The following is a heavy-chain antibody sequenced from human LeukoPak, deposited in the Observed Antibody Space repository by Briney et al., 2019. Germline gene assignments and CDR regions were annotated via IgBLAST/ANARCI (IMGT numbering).Heavy chain of an antibody. CDR2: IYHSGST. D-gene: IGHD2-2*01. CDR1: GGSISSGGYY. Sequence: PSQTLFLTCTVSGGSISSGGYYWSWIRQPPGKGLEWIGYIYHSGSTYYNPSLKSRVTISVDRSKNQLSLKLSSVTAADTAVYYCARENRVVVPAAKVGYYYYMDVWGKGTTVTVSS. CDR3: ARENRVVVPAAKVGYYYYMDV. V-gene: IGHV4-30-2*01. J-gene: IGHJ6*03.